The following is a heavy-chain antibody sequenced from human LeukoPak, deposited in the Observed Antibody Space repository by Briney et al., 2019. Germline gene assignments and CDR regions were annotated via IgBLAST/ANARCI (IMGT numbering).Heavy chain of an antibody. V-gene: IGHV3-23*01. J-gene: IGHJ6*02. CDR1: GFTFSSYA. CDR3: ASTTGSYYYTYYYYYGMDV. CDR2: ISGSGGST. D-gene: IGHD3-10*01. Sequence: GGSLRLSCAASGFTFSSYAMSWVRQAPGKGLEWVSAISGSGGSTYYADSVKGRFTISRDNSKNTLYLQMNSLRAVDTAVYYCASTTGSYYYTYYYYYGMDVWGQGTTVTVSS.